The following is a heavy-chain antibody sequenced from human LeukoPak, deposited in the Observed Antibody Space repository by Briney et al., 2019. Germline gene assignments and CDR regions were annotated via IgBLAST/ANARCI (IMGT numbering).Heavy chain of an antibody. CDR3: ARDSGYSSSWYYYYYYMDV. D-gene: IGHD6-13*01. J-gene: IGHJ6*03. Sequence: ASETLSLTCAVSGGSISSSNWWSWVRQPPGKGLEWIGEIYHSGSANYNPSLKSRVTISVDKSKNQFSLKLSSVTAADTAVYYCARDSGYSSSWYYYYYYMDVWGKGTTVTVSS. CDR2: IYHSGSA. CDR1: GGSISSSNW. V-gene: IGHV4-4*02.